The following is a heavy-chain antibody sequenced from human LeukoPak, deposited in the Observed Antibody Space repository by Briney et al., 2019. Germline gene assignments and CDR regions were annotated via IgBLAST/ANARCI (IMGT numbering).Heavy chain of an antibody. J-gene: IGHJ2*01. D-gene: IGHD3-22*01. Sequence: ASVKVSCKASGYTFTTYYMHWVRQAPGQGLEWMGWITVYNGNTNYAQNLQGRVTMTTDTSTSTAYMELRSLRSDDTAIYYCARGSGNYYWYFDLWGRGTLVTVSS. V-gene: IGHV1-18*04. CDR1: GYTFTTYY. CDR3: ARGSGNYYWYFDL. CDR2: ITVYNGNT.